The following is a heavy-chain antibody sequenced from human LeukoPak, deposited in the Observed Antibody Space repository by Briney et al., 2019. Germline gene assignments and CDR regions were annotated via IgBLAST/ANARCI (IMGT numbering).Heavy chain of an antibody. CDR2: FDPEDGET. J-gene: IGHJ4*02. D-gene: IGHD1-1*01. CDR3: ATLKLTNYDY. Sequence: ASVKVSCKASGGTFSSYAISWVRQAPGQGLEWMGGFDPEDGETIYAQKFQGRVTMTEDTSTDTAYMELSSLRSEDTAVYYRATLKLTNYDYWGQGTLVTVSS. CDR1: GGTFSSYA. V-gene: IGHV1-24*01.